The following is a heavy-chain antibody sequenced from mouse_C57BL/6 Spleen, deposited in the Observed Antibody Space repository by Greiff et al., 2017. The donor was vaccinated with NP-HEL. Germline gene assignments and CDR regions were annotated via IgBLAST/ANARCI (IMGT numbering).Heavy chain of an antibody. CDR1: GFTFSDYY. CDR3: AREGDGYYFDY. CDR2: INYDGSST. V-gene: IGHV5-16*01. J-gene: IGHJ2*01. D-gene: IGHD2-3*01. Sequence: GQRVESEGGLVQPGSFMKLSCTASGFTFSDYYMAWVRQVPEKGLEWVANINYDGSSTYYLDSLKSRFIISRDNAKNILYLQMSSLKSEDTATYYCAREGDGYYFDYWGQGTTLTVSS.